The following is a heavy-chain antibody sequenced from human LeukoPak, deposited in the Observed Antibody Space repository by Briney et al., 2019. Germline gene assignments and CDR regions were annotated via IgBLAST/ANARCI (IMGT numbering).Heavy chain of an antibody. CDR3: ARDCSGGSCSVF. J-gene: IGHJ4*02. CDR1: GFTFSSYS. V-gene: IGHV3-21*01. D-gene: IGHD2-15*01. CDR2: ISSSSSYI. Sequence: GGSLRLSRAASGFTFSSYSMNWVRQAPGKGLEWVSSISSSSSYIYYADSVKGRFTISRDNAKNSLYLQMNSLRAEDTAVYYCARDCSGGSCSVFWGQGTLVTVSS.